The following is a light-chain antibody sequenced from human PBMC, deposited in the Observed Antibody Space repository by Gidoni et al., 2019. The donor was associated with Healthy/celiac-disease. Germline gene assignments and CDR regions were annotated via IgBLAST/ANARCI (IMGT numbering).Light chain of an antibody. J-gene: IGKJ5*01. CDR1: QDIGKF. Sequence: DLQMTQSPSSLSAFVGDRVTLTCKASQDIGKFVNWYQQKAGKAPALLIYDASNLEVGVTSRCSGGGSGTHVTFTMTSLRPEDTATYYCQHYRNLPVTFGQGTRLEI. V-gene: IGKV1-33*01. CDR2: DAS. CDR3: QHYRNLPVT.